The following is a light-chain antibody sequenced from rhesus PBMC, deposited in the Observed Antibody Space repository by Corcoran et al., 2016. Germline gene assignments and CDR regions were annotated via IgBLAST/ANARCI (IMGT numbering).Light chain of an antibody. V-gene: IGKV1-22*01. CDR1: QSISSW. J-gene: IGKJ4*01. CDR3: QQYSSSPLT. Sequence: DTQMTQSPSSLSASVGDTVTITCRASQSISSWLVWYQQKPGKAPKLLIYKASTLQSGVPSRFSGSGSGTDFTLTISSLQSEDFATYYFQQYSSSPLTFGGGTKVEIK. CDR2: KAS.